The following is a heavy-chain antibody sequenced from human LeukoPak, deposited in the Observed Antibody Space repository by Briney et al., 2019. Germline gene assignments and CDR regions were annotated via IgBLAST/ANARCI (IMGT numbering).Heavy chain of an antibody. CDR1: GYTFTSYG. CDR3: ARNGVGDATAEYFQH. J-gene: IGHJ1*01. V-gene: IGHV1-18*01. Sequence: GVSVKVSCKASGYTFTSYGISWVRQAPGQGLEWMGWISAYNGNTNYAQKPQGRVTMTTDTSTSTAYMELRSLRSDDTAVYYCARNGVGDATAEYFQHWGQGTLVTVSS. D-gene: IGHD2-2*01. CDR2: ISAYNGNT.